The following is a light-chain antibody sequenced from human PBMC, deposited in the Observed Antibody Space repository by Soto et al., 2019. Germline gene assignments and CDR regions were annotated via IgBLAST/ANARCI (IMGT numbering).Light chain of an antibody. CDR2: DAS. Sequence: EIVLTQSPGTLSLSPGERATLSCRASQSVSSNLAWYQQKPGQAPRLLIYDASTRATGIPARFSGSGSGTEFTLIISSLQSEDFAVYYCQQYNNWPPITFGQGTRLEIK. J-gene: IGKJ5*01. V-gene: IGKV3-15*01. CDR3: QQYNNWPPIT. CDR1: QSVSSN.